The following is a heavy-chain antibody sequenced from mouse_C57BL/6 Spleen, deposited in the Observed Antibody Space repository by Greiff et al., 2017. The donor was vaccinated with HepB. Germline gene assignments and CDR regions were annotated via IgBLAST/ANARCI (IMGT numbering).Heavy chain of an antibody. D-gene: IGHD1-1*01. Sequence: EVKLMESGGGLVKPGGSLKLSCAASGFTFSDYGMHWVGQAPEKGLEWVAYISSGSSTIYYADTVKGRFTISRDNAKNTLFLQMTSLRSEDTAMYYCARRYLYCYFFDYWGQGTTLTVSS. CDR3: ARRYLYCYFFDY. CDR1: GFTFSDYG. J-gene: IGHJ2*01. V-gene: IGHV5-17*01. CDR2: ISSGSSTI.